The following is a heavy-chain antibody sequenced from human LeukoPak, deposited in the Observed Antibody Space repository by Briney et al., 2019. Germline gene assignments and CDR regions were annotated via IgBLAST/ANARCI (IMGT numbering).Heavy chain of an antibody. CDR1: GYTFTGYY. Sequence: KVXCKASGYTFTGYYMHWVRQAPGQGLEWMGWINPNSGGTNYAQKFQGRVTMTRDTSISTAYMELSRLRSDDTAVYYCARWELSGPYGMDVWGQGTTVTVSS. CDR2: INPNSGGT. V-gene: IGHV1-2*02. CDR3: ARWELSGPYGMDV. J-gene: IGHJ6*02. D-gene: IGHD1-26*01.